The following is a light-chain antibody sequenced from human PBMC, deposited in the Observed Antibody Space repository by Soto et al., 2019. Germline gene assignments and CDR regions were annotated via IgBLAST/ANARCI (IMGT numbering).Light chain of an antibody. CDR2: HVT. CDR3: CSLTTSHTYV. CDR1: SSDIGHYDY. Sequence: QSALTQPASVSGSPGQSITISCTGNSSDIGHYDYVSWYQQHPGKAPKLMIYHVTYRPSGVSNRYSGSKSGNSASLTISGLQADDDADYYCCSLTTSHTYVFGSGTKLTVL. J-gene: IGLJ1*01. V-gene: IGLV2-14*03.